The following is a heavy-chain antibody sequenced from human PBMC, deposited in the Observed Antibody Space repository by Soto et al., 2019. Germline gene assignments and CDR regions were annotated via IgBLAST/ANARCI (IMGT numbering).Heavy chain of an antibody. CDR1: GFTLSKYW. Sequence: GGSLRLSCAVSGFTLSKYWIHWVRQAPGKGLVWLLRVTGEGTSATYADSVKGRFTISRDTANDTLFLQMNGLRDEDTAMYYCAHPRGYGVFDAYDIWGQGAMVTVSS. V-gene: IGHV3-74*03. J-gene: IGHJ3*02. CDR3: AHPRGYGVFDAYDI. CDR2: VTGEGTSA. D-gene: IGHD4-17*01.